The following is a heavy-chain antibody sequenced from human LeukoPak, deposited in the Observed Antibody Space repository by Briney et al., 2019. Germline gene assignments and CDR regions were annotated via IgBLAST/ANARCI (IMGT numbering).Heavy chain of an antibody. CDR1: GGSLSSSSYC. J-gene: IGHJ4*02. CDR3: ARLDRQLRGMVVPAATFDY. CDR2: IYYSGST. Sequence: PSETLSLTCTVSGGSLSSSSYCWGWIRQPPGKGREWIGSIYYSGSTYYNPSLKSRVTISVDTSKNQFSRKLSSVTAADTAVQYCARLDRQLRGMVVPAATFDYWGQGTLVTVSS. V-gene: IGHV4-39*01. D-gene: IGHD2-2*01.